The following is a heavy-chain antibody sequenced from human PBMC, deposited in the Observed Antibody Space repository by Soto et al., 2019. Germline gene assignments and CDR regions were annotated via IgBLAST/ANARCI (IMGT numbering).Heavy chain of an antibody. CDR1: GGSISSYY. CDR2: IYYSGST. J-gene: IGHJ5*02. Sequence: QVQLQESGPGLVKPSETLSLTCTVSGGSISSYYWSWIRQPPGKGLEWIGYIYYSGSTNYNPSLKSRVTTSVATSKNQFSRRLSSVTAAETAVYYCARPHGGSSGWDNWFDPWGQGHLVTVSS. CDR3: ARPHGGSSGWDNWFDP. D-gene: IGHD6-25*01. V-gene: IGHV4-59*01.